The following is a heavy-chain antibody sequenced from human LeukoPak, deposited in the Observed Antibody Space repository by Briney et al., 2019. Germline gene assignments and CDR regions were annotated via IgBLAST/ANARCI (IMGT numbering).Heavy chain of an antibody. CDR2: IYHSGST. CDR3: ARVPYYYDSSGYYYVSYFDY. CDR1: GGSFSGYY. Sequence: SETLSLTCAVYGGSFSGYYWSWIRQPPGKGLEWIGSIYHSGSTYYNPSLKSRVTISVDTSKNQFSLKLSSVTAADTAVYYCARVPYYYDSSGYYYVSYFDYWGQGTLVTVSS. V-gene: IGHV4-34*01. D-gene: IGHD3-22*01. J-gene: IGHJ4*02.